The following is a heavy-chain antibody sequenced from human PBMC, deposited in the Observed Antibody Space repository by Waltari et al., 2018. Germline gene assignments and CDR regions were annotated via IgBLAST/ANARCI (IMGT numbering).Heavy chain of an antibody. V-gene: IGHV4-39*01. D-gene: IGHD5-18*01. CDR1: GASITRSRYY. Sequence: QLQLQESGPGLVKPSETLSLSCTVSGASITRSRYYGAWIRPPPGNGLEWIGNIYNSGDTYYTRSLKSRVTISVDTSKNQLSMRLASATAADTAVYFCAGVDTALDDKGDSFEIWGQGTMVTVSS. J-gene: IGHJ3*02. CDR3: AGVDTALDDKGDSFEI. CDR2: IYNSGDT.